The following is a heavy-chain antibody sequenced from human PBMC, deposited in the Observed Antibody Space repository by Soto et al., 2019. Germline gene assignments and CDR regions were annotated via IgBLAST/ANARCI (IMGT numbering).Heavy chain of an antibody. Sequence: EVQLVESGGGLVKPGGSLRRSCAASGFTFKLYTMHWVRQAPGKGLEWVSFCTPSSSSISYADSVEGRFTISRDNARNSLYLQIHNLRAEDTAVYYCARDAASSLDHWGQGTLVTGSS. V-gene: IGHV3-21*01. D-gene: IGHD6-13*01. CDR1: GFTFKLYT. CDR2: CTPSSSSI. CDR3: ARDAASSLDH. J-gene: IGHJ4*02.